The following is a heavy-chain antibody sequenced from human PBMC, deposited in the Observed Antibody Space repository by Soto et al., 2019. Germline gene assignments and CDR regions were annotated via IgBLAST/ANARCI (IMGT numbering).Heavy chain of an antibody. CDR2: TNKDGSEA. V-gene: IGHV3-7*03. CDR3: ARDDWFSLDS. D-gene: IGHD3-9*01. Sequence: PGGSLRLSCVASGFIFRNDYMSWVRQAPGKGLEWVAKTNKDGSEAYYVDSLEGRFTISRDNAKNLLFLEMKSLRVDDTAVYYCARDDWFSLDSWGRGTLVTVSS. CDR1: GFIFRNDY. J-gene: IGHJ4*02.